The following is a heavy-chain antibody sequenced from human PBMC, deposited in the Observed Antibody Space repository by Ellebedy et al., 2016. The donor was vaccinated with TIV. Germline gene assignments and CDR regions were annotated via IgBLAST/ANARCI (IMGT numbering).Heavy chain of an antibody. CDR1: GFSFRSYW. D-gene: IGHD4-17*01. Sequence: GESLKISCAASGFSFRSYWMSWLRQAPGKGLEWVANINQGGTEQYYVDSVKGRFTISRDNAKNSVYLQMNSLRAEDTAVFYCATDGSYGDYVTPQHAFAIWGQGTMVTVSS. V-gene: IGHV3-7*01. CDR2: INQGGTEQ. CDR3: ATDGSYGDYVTPQHAFAI. J-gene: IGHJ3*02.